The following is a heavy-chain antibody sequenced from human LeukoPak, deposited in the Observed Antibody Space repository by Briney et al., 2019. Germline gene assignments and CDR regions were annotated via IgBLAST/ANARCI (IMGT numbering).Heavy chain of an antibody. V-gene: IGHV3-33*01. CDR3: AREIAVADGPFDY. J-gene: IGHJ4*02. D-gene: IGHD6-19*01. Sequence: GGSLRLSRAASGFTFSSYGMHWVRQAPGKGLEWVAVIWYDGSNKYYADSVKGRFTISRDNSKNTLYLQMNSLRAEDTAVYYCAREIAVADGPFDYWGQGTLVTVSS. CDR1: GFTFSSYG. CDR2: IWYDGSNK.